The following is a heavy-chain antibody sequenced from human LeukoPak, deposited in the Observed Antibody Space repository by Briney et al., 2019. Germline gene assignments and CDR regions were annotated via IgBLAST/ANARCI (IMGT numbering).Heavy chain of an antibody. Sequence: PSETLSLTCTVSGGSISNYYWDWIRQPPGRGLEWIGQIHYTGSTKYNSSLKSRVNISIDTSKNQFSLSLSSVTAADTAVYYCARDPPEDLAIAFDIWGQGTMVTVSS. CDR3: ARDPPEDLAIAFDI. J-gene: IGHJ3*02. CDR1: GGSISNYY. V-gene: IGHV4-59*01. CDR2: IHYTGST. D-gene: IGHD3-3*02.